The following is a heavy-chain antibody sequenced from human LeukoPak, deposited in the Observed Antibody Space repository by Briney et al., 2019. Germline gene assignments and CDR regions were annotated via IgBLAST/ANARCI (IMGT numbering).Heavy chain of an antibody. CDR2: INHSGST. D-gene: IGHD3-10*01. CDR1: GGSFSGYY. J-gene: IGHJ6*03. Sequence: SETLSLTCAVYGGSFSGYYWSWIRQPPGKGLEWIGEINHSGSTNYNPSLKSRVTISVDTSKNQFSLKLSSVTAADTAVYYCARTTGSFYFYYYMDVWGKGTTVTVSS. V-gene: IGHV4-34*01. CDR3: ARTTGSFYFYYYMDV.